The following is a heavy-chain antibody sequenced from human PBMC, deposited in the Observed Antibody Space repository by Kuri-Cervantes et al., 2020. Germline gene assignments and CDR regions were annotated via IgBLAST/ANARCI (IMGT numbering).Heavy chain of an antibody. Sequence: GESLKISCAASGFTFSSYDMHWVRQATGKGLEWVSAIGSTGDTYFPGSVKGRFTISRENAKNSLYLQMNSLRAGDTAVYYCARSRADWYFDLWGRGTLVTVSS. J-gene: IGHJ2*01. CDR2: IGSTGDT. V-gene: IGHV3-13*01. CDR3: ARSRADWYFDL. CDR1: GFTFSSYD.